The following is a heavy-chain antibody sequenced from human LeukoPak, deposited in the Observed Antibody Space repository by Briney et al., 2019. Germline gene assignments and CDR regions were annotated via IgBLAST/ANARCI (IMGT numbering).Heavy chain of an antibody. CDR3: ARDSGGSGSYSTFDY. V-gene: IGHV1-18*01. CDR1: GYTFTTYG. J-gene: IGHJ4*02. D-gene: IGHD3-10*01. Sequence: GASVNVSCTASGYTFTTYGISWVRQAPGQGLERMGWISAYNGNTNYAQKLQGRVTMTTDTSTSTAYMELRSLRSDDTAVYYCARDSGGSGSYSTFDYWGQGTLVTVSS. CDR2: ISAYNGNT.